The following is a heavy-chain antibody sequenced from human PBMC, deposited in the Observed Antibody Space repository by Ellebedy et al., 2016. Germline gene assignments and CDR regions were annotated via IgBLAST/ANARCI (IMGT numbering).Heavy chain of an antibody. D-gene: IGHD5-18*01. J-gene: IGHJ5*02. V-gene: IGHV3-49*03. CDR2: IRSKAYGGTT. CDR3: TRDGRGGYSYGT. Sequence: GESLKISXTASGFTFGDYAMSWFRQAPGKGLEWVGFIRSKAYGGTTEYAASVKGRFTISRDDSKSIAYLQMNSLKTEDTAVYYCTRDGRGGYSYGTWGQGTLVTVSS. CDR1: GFTFGDYA.